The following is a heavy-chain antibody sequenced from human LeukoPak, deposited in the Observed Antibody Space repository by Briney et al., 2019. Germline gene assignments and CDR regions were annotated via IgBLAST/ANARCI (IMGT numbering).Heavy chain of an antibody. V-gene: IGHV1-46*01. CDR3: ARSSSTYFDY. CDR1: GYTFTNYY. J-gene: IGHJ4*02. Sequence: ASVKVSCKASGYTFTNYYMHWVRQAPGQGLEWMAIINPSGGGTTYAQKFQDRVTMTRDTSTSTVYMELSSLRSEDTAVYWCARSSSTYFDYWGQGTLVTVSS. CDR2: INPSGGGT. D-gene: IGHD2-2*01.